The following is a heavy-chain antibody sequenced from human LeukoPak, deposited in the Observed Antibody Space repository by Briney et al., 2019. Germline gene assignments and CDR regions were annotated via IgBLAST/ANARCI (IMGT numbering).Heavy chain of an antibody. Sequence: GRSLRLSCAASGFTFSSYGMHWVRQAPGKGLEWVAVIWHGGSNKYYADSVKGRFTISRDNSENTLYLQMNSLRAEDTAVYYCARGLVGYYDFWSGSGFMDVWGKGTTVTVSS. J-gene: IGHJ6*03. CDR2: IWHGGSNK. CDR3: ARGLVGYYDFWSGSGFMDV. CDR1: GFTFSSYG. V-gene: IGHV3-33*08. D-gene: IGHD3-3*01.